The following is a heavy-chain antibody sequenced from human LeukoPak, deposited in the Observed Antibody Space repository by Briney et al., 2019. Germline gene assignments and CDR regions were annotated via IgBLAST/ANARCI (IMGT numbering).Heavy chain of an antibody. D-gene: IGHD3-3*01. Sequence: PSETLSLTCAVSGGSISSGGYSWSWIRQPPGKRLEWIGYIYYSGSTYYNPSLKSRVTISVDTSKNQFSLKLSSVTAADTAVYYCARRSRNTIFGVVAYYYYYMDVWGKGTTVTVSS. V-gene: IGHV4-30-4*07. CDR3: ARRSRNTIFGVVAYYYYYMDV. J-gene: IGHJ6*03. CDR2: IYYSGST. CDR1: GGSISSGGYS.